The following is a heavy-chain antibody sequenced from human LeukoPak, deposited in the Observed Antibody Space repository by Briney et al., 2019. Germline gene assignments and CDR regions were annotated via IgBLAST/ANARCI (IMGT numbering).Heavy chain of an antibody. V-gene: IGHV1-46*01. CDR3: ARDLGSSSVEGLFDP. D-gene: IGHD6-6*01. CDR2: ISPSGGST. CDR1: GYTFTSYY. Sequence: ASVKVSCKASGYTFTSYYMHWVRQAPGQGLEWMGLISPSGGSTSYAQKFQGRVTMTRDTSTSTVYMELSSLRSEDTAVYYCARDLGSSSVEGLFDPWGQGTLITVSS. J-gene: IGHJ5*02.